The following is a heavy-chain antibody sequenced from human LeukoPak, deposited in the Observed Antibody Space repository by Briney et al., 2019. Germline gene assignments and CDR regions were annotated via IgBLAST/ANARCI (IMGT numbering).Heavy chain of an antibody. J-gene: IGHJ4*02. CDR2: INHSGST. Sequence: SETLSLTCAVYGGSFSVYYWSWIRQPPGKGLEWIGEINHSGSTNYNPSLKSRVTISVDTSKNQFSLKLSSVTAADTAVYYCAAHFPENPFDYWGQGTLVTVSS. CDR1: GGSFSVYY. V-gene: IGHV4-34*01. CDR3: AAHFPENPFDY.